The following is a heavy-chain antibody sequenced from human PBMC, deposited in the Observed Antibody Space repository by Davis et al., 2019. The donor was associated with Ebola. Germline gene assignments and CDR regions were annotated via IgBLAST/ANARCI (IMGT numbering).Heavy chain of an antibody. V-gene: IGHV1-8*01. Sequence: ASVKVSCKASGYTFTSYDINWVRQATGQGLEWMGWMNPNSGNTGYAQKFQGRVTMTRNTSISTAYMELSRLRSDDTAVYYCARDSIQSVLVGYYYYYGMDVWGQGTTVTVSS. CDR2: MNPNSGNT. CDR3: ARDSIQSVLVGYYYYYGMDV. CDR1: GYTFTSYD. D-gene: IGHD1-26*01. J-gene: IGHJ6*02.